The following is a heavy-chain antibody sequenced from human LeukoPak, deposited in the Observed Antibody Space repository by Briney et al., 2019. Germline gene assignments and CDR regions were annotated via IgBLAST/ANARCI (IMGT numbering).Heavy chain of an antibody. J-gene: IGHJ2*01. Sequence: GGSLRPSCAASGFTFSTYDMHWVRQVTGKGLEWVSAIGTAGDTYYTDSVKGRFTISRDNAKNSLYLQMTSLSAGDTAVYYCVRERLGAKKRVVSYDFDLWGRGNLVTVSS. D-gene: IGHD3-16*01. V-gene: IGHV3-13*01. CDR1: GFTFSTYD. CDR2: IGTAGDT. CDR3: VRERLGAKKRVVSYDFDL.